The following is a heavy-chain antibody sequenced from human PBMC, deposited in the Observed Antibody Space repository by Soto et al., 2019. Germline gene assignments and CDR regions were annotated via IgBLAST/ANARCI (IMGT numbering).Heavy chain of an antibody. D-gene: IGHD6-19*01. Sequence: SETLSLTCTVSGGSISSYYWSWIRQPPGKGLEWIGYIYYSGSTNYNPSLKSRVTISVDTSKNQFSLKLSSVTAADTAVYYCARRSGYSSGWYYFDYWGQGALVTVSS. CDR2: IYYSGST. V-gene: IGHV4-59*01. CDR3: ARRSGYSSGWYYFDY. J-gene: IGHJ4*02. CDR1: GGSISSYY.